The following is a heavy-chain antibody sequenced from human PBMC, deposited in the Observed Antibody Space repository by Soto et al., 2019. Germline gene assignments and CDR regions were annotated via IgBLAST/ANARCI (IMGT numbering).Heavy chain of an antibody. Sequence: QVQLVQSGAEVKKPGASVKVSCKASGYTFTSYGISWVRQAPGQGLEWMGWISAYNGNTNYAQKLQGRVTMTTDTSTSTAYMELRSLRSDDTAVYYCARDRRRPGSYFEKGDNAFDIWGQGTMVTVSS. CDR1: GYTFTSYG. D-gene: IGHD3-10*01. J-gene: IGHJ3*02. CDR3: ARDRRRPGSYFEKGDNAFDI. V-gene: IGHV1-18*01. CDR2: ISAYNGNT.